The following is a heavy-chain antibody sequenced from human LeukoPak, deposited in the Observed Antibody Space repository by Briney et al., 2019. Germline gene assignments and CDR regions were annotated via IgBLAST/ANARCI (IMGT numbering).Heavy chain of an antibody. CDR3: ASAASKVEYYGMDV. CDR2: TYYSGST. J-gene: IGHJ6*02. Sequence: SETLSLTCTVSGGSISSGDYYWSWIRQPPGKGLEWIGYTYYSGSTYYNPSLKSRVTISLDTSKNQFSLKLSSVTAADTAVYYCASAASKVEYYGMDVWGQGTTVTVSS. V-gene: IGHV4-30-4*02. CDR1: GGSISSGDYY. D-gene: IGHD5-18*01.